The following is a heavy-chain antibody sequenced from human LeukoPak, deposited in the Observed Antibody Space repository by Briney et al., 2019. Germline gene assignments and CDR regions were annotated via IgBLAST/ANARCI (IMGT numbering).Heavy chain of an antibody. V-gene: IGHV3-23*01. CDR2: TSSSDAGT. Sequence: PGGSLRLSCAASGFPLSSYAMSWVRQAPGKGLEWVSATSSSDAGTYYADSVRGRFTISRDNSKNTLYLQMNSLRAEDTAVYYCARAKPKNMVRGLIMRRESRYYFDYWGQGTLVTVSS. CDR1: GFPLSSYA. D-gene: IGHD3-10*01. J-gene: IGHJ4*02. CDR3: ARAKPKNMVRGLIMRRESRYYFDY.